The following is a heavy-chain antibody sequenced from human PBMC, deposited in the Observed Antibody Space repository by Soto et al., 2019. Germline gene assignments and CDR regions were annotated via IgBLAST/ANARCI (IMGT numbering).Heavy chain of an antibody. V-gene: IGHV1-18*01. J-gene: IGHJ2*01. Sequence: ASVKVSCKASGYTFTSYGISWVRQAPGQGLEWMGWISAYNGNTNYAQKLQGRVTMTTDTSTSTAYMELSRLRSEDTAVYYCAKFFFCCCPGELCFYSLGARG. CDR2: ISAYNGNT. CDR3: AKFFFCCCPGELCFYSL. D-gene: IGHD1-26*01. CDR1: GYTFTSYG.